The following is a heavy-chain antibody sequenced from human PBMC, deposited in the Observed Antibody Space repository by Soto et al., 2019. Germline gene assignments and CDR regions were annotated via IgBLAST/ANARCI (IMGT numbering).Heavy chain of an antibody. CDR1: VSSIISGDFY. CDR3: ARPGCAHSPYDY. CDR2: VYYSGAT. Sequence: QVQRQESGPGLVKPSQTLSLTFTVSVSSIISGDFYWSCIRQSPGKGLEWIGLVYYSGATYDNPSLKTRLTISVDTSRNQFSMRLTSVTAADQAVYYRARPGCAHSPYDYWGKGDLVNVSS. D-gene: IGHD6-13*01. V-gene: IGHV4-30-4*01. J-gene: IGHJ4*02.